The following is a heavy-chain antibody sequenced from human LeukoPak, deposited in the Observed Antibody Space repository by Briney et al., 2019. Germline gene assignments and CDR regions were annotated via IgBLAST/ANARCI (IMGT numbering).Heavy chain of an antibody. CDR1: GFSVGDNY. CDR3: VRDYFTTISGYHEYYLDL. Sequence: GGSLRLSCEASGFSVGDNYMAWVRQAPGKGPEWVSVIYRFGSTIYADSVQGRFTISRDTSNNTLFLQMNSLRAEDTAVYYCVRDYFTTISGYHEYYLDLWGHGTLVTVSS. V-gene: IGHV3-53*01. D-gene: IGHD3-22*01. J-gene: IGHJ4*01. CDR2: IYRFGST.